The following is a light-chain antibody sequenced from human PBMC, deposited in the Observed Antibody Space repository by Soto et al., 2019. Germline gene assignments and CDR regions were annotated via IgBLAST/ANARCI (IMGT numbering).Light chain of an antibody. CDR2: DAS. CDR3: QQYHNWPIT. V-gene: IGKV3-15*01. J-gene: IGKJ5*01. CDR1: QSVSSN. Sequence: EIVVTQSPATLSVSPGESATLSCRASQSVSSNLAWHQQKPGQAPRILMYDASTRATGISARFSGSGSGTEFTLTISSLQSEDLAVYYCQQYHNWPITFGQGTRLEI.